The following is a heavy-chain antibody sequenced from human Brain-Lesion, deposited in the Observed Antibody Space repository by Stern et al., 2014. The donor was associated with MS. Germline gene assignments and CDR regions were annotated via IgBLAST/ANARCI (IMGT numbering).Heavy chain of an antibody. CDR1: GGSISSGGYY. V-gene: IGHV4-61*02. CDR3: ARGRVVPGFQYYATDV. CDR2: IFNSGST. Sequence: DQLVESGPGLVKPSQTLSLSCTVSGGSISSGGYYWSWIRQPAGKGLEWIGRIFNSGSTRYNPSLKSRVPISIDTSKNQFSLRLNSMTAADTAVYYCARGRVVPGFQYYATDVWGQGTTVIVSS. J-gene: IGHJ6*02. D-gene: IGHD2-2*01.